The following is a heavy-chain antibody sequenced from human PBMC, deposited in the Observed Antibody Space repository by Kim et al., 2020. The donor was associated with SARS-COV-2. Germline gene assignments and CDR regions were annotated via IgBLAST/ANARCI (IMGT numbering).Heavy chain of an antibody. CDR1: GLTFGTYV. CDR2: ITSNGIT. V-gene: IGHV3-23*01. J-gene: IGHJ4*02. Sequence: GGSLRLSCAASGLTFGTYVVAWVRQAPGKGLEWVSCITSNGITRYIDPVEDRFTISRYNYKNTMYLQMNNLRADDPALYFCARGVTYWGQGTLVTVSP. D-gene: IGHD2-21*02. CDR3: ARGVTY.